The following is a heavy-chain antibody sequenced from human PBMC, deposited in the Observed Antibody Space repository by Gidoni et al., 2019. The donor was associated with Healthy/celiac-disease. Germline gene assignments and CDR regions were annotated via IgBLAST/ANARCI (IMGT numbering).Heavy chain of an antibody. CDR1: GGTFSSYA. J-gene: IGHJ5*02. CDR2: IIPIFGTA. CDR3: ARHPGLTGYFSPRNWFDP. V-gene: IGHV1-69*01. D-gene: IGHD3-9*01. Sequence: QVQLVQSGAEVKKPGSSVKVSCKASGGTFSSYAISWVRQAPGQGLEWMGGIIPIFGTANYAQKFQGRVTITADESTSTAYMELSSLRSEDTAVYYCARHPGLTGYFSPRNWFDPWGQGTLVTVSS.